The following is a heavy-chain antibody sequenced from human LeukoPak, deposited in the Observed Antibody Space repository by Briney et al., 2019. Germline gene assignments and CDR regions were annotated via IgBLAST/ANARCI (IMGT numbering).Heavy chain of an antibody. Sequence: PSETLSLTCTVSGGSISSYYWSWIRQPPGKGLEWIGYIYYSGSINYNPSLKSRVTISVDTSKNQFSLKLSSVTAADTAVYYCARGYSSGSIDYWGQGTLVTVSS. J-gene: IGHJ4*02. CDR2: IYYSGSI. D-gene: IGHD6-19*01. V-gene: IGHV4-59*01. CDR3: ARGYSSGSIDY. CDR1: GGSISSYY.